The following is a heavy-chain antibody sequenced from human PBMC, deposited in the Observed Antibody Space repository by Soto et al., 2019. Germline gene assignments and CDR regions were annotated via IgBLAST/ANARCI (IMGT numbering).Heavy chain of an antibody. V-gene: IGHV4-30-2*01. CDR3: ASGPFYYYGMDV. CDR2: AYLTRTA. Sequence: PXETLSLTGTVSGGSIATACSSWSWIRQPRGKALEGIWYAYLTRTAYPKPSLKSRVPISLERSKNQFSLKMTSVTATDTALYYCASGPFYYYGMDVWGQGTTVTVSS. CDR1: GGSIATACSS. J-gene: IGHJ6*02.